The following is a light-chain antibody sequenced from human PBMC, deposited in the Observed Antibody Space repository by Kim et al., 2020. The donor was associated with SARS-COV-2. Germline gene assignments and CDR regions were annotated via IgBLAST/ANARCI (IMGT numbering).Light chain of an antibody. J-gene: IGKJ2*01. V-gene: IGKV1-39*01. CDR3: QQGFSSPNT. Sequence: IQMTQSPSSLSASVGDTVTITCRASQTIRDYLNWYQQTPGKAPKLLISAVSTLQSGVPSRFSGTVSGTDFTLAIRTLQPEDFATYYCQQGFSSPNTFGQGTKLEIK. CDR1: QTIRDY. CDR2: AVS.